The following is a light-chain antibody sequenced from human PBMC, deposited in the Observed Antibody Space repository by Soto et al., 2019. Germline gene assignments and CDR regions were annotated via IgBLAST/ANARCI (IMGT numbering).Light chain of an antibody. CDR3: TSFTSSTTYV. J-gene: IGLJ1*01. CDR1: SRDVGSYNR. CDR2: EVS. Sequence: QSALTQPPSVSGSPGQSVAVSCTGTSRDVGSYNRVSWYQQPPGTSPKLIIYEVSNRPSGVPDRFSGSKSGNTASLTISGLQAEDEADYYCTSFTSSTTYVFGTGTKLTIL. V-gene: IGLV2-18*02.